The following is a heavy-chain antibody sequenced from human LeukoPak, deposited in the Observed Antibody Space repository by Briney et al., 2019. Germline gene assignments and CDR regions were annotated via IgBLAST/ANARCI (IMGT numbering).Heavy chain of an antibody. CDR2: IIPIFGTA. J-gene: IGHJ5*02. Sequence: SVKVSCKASGGTFSSYAISWVRQAPGQGLEWMGGIIPIFGTANYAQKFQGRVTITADESTSTAYMELSSLRSEDTAVYYCARDPAAYCSSTSCPNNWFDPWGQGTLVTVSS. D-gene: IGHD2-2*01. V-gene: IGHV1-69*13. CDR3: ARDPAAYCSSTSCPNNWFDP. CDR1: GGTFSSYA.